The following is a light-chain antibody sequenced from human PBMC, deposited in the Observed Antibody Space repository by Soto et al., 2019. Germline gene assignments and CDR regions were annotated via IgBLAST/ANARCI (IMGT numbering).Light chain of an antibody. J-gene: IGLJ7*01. CDR3: AAWDDSPSGPV. V-gene: IGLV1-47*01. CDR1: SSNIGSNY. Sequence: QSVLTQPPSASGTPGQRVTISCSGSSSNIGSNYVYWYQQLPGTAPKLLIYRNNQRPSGVPDRFSDSKSGTSASLAISGLRSEDEADYYCAAWDDSPSGPVFGGGTQLTVL. CDR2: RNN.